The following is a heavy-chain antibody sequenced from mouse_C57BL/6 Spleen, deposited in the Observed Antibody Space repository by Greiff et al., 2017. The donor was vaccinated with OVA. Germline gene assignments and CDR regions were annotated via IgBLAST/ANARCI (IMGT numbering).Heavy chain of an antibody. CDR1: GFSLTSYG. CDR3: ANMITTRDYAMDY. D-gene: IGHD2-4*01. V-gene: IGHV2-5*01. Sequence: VQLQQSGPGLVQPSQSLSITCTVSGFSLTSYGVHWVRQSPGKGLEWLGVIWRGGSTDYNAAFMSRLSITKDNSKSQVFFKMNSLQADDTAIYYCANMITTRDYAMDYWGQGTSVTVSS. CDR2: IWRGGST. J-gene: IGHJ4*01.